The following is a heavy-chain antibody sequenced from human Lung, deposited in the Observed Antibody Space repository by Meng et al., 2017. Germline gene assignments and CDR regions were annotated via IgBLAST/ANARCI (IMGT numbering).Heavy chain of an antibody. Sequence: EVQLGGVGGGLVKPGGSLRLSCVASGFSFTDAWMSWVRQAPGKGLEWVGRIKSNSDGGTTDYAAPVKGRFTISRDDSKNTLYLQMDSLITEDTAVYFCATGAAAADHWGQGTLVTVSS. V-gene: IGHV3-15*01. CDR3: ATGAAAADH. D-gene: IGHD6-13*01. CDR2: IKSNSDGGTT. CDR1: GFSFTDAW. J-gene: IGHJ4*02.